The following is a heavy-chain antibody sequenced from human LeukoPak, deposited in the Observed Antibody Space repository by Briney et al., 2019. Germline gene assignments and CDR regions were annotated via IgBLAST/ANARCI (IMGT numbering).Heavy chain of an antibody. CDR2: ISYTGST. CDR1: GGSISSYY. D-gene: IGHD2/OR15-2a*01. J-gene: IGHJ4*02. Sequence: PSETLSLTCTVSGGSISSYYWSWIRQPPGKGLEWIGYISYTGSTNYNPSLKSRVTISADTSKNQFSLKLSSVTAADTAVYYCARLLSLGFDYWGQGTLVTVSS. CDR3: ARLLSLGFDY. V-gene: IGHV4-59*01.